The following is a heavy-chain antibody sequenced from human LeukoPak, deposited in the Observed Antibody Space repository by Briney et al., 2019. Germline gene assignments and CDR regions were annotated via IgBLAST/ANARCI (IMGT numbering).Heavy chain of an antibody. CDR2: ISSSSTYI. V-gene: IGHV3-21*01. D-gene: IGHD1-14*01. J-gene: IGHJ4*02. Sequence: GGSLRLSCAASGFSFSTYYVNWVRQAPGKGLEWVSCISSSSTYIYYADSVRGRFAISRDNAKNSLYLQMNSLRAEDTAVYYCARENHGSFDYWGQGTLVTVSS. CDR1: GFSFSTYY. CDR3: ARENHGSFDY.